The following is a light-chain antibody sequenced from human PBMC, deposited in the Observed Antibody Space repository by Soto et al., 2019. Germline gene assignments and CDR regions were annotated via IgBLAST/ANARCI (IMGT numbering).Light chain of an antibody. V-gene: IGKV3D-20*01. CDR3: QQYGSSPIT. J-gene: IGKJ5*01. Sequence: EIVLTQSPATLSFSPGERATLSCGASADVSSSYVAWYQQKSGLAPRLLIHDASSSATGIPDRFSGSKSGTDFTLTIRRLEPEDAGVYYCQQYGSSPITFGQGTRLDLK. CDR1: ADVSSSY. CDR2: DAS.